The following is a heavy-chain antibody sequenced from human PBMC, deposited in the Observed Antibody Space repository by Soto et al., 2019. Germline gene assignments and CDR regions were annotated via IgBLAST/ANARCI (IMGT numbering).Heavy chain of an antibody. CDR2: ISAYNGNT. D-gene: IGHD2-2*01. V-gene: IGHV1-18*01. Sequence: QVQLVQSGAEVKKPGASVKVSCKASGYTFTSYGISWVRQAPGQGLEWMGWISAYNGNTNYAQKLQGRVTMTTDTSTSTAYMELRSLRSDDTAVYYCARDEGRDVLVPAATSVWFDPWGQGTLVTVSS. CDR1: GYTFTSYG. CDR3: ARDEGRDVLVPAATSVWFDP. J-gene: IGHJ5*02.